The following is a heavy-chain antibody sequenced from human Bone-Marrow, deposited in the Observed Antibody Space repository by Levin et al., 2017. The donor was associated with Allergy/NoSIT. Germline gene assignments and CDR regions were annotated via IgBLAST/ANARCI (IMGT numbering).Heavy chain of an antibody. CDR1: GASIDSNNYY. J-gene: IGHJ4*02. CDR3: AREFRSSDDILTAYYASFDS. V-gene: IGHV4-61*02. D-gene: IGHD3-9*01. Sequence: NTSETLSLTCSVSGASIDSNNYYWNWIRQPAGRGLEWIGRIYSSGITNYNPSLKSRLIMSIDTSKNQFSLKLTSVTAADTAVYYCAREFRSSDDILTAYYASFDSWGQGTLVTVSS. CDR2: IYSSGIT.